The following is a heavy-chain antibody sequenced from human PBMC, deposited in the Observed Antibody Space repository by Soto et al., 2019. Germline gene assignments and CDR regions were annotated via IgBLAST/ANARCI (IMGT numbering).Heavy chain of an antibody. CDR2: IKQDGSEK. J-gene: IGHJ3*01. CDR1: GFTFSSYW. CDR3: ARFTWIQLWPDAFDA. D-gene: IGHD5-18*01. V-gene: IGHV3-7*03. Sequence: PGGSLRLSCAASGFTFSSYWMSWVRQAPGKGREWVANIKQDGSEKYYVDSVKGRFTISRDNAKNSLYLQMNSLRAEDTAVYYCARFTWIQLWPDAFDAWGQGTMVTVSS.